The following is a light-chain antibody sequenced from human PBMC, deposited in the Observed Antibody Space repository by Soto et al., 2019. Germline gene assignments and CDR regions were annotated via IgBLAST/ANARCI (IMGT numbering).Light chain of an antibody. CDR1: SSNIGSNT. CDR2: SNN. CDR3: AAWDDSLNGLV. Sequence: QLVLTQPPSASGTPGQRVTISCSGRSSNIGSNTVNWYQQLPGTAPKLLIYSNNQRPSGVPDRFSGSKSGTSASLAISGLQSEDEADYYCAAWDDSLNGLVFGGGTKVTVL. V-gene: IGLV1-44*01. J-gene: IGLJ2*01.